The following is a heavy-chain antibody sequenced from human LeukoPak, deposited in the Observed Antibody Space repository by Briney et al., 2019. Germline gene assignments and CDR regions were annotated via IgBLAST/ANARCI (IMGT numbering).Heavy chain of an antibody. V-gene: IGHV1-18*01. J-gene: IGHJ4*02. Sequence: ASVKVSCKVSGYTLTELSMHWVRQAPGQGLEWMGWISAYNGNTNYAQKLQGRVTMTTDTSTSTAYMELRSLRSDDTAVYYCARVGDGYNPYYWGQGTLVTVSS. CDR3: ARVGDGYNPYY. CDR1: GYTLTELS. D-gene: IGHD5-24*01. CDR2: ISAYNGNT.